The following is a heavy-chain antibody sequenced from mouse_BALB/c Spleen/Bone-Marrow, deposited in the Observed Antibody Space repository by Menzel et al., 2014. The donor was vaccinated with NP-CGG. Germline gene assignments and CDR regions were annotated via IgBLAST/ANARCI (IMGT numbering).Heavy chain of an antibody. CDR1: GYTFTDYT. CDR2: VNPRSGYA. Sequence: QVQLQQPGAELACPGASVTMSCKASGYTFTDYTIQWVKQRPGQGLEWIGYVNPRSGYANYNQKFKDKATLTADKSSSTAFMQLSSLTSEDSAVYYCARPKGFALDYWGQGTALTVSS. V-gene: IGHV1-4*01. J-gene: IGHJ2*01. CDR3: ARPKGFALDY.